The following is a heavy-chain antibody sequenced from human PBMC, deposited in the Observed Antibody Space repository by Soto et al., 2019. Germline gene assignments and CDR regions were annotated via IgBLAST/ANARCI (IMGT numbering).Heavy chain of an antibody. J-gene: IGHJ1*01. CDR1: GGSISSSNW. CDR2: IYHSGST. Sequence: PSETLSLTCTVSGGSISSSNWWSWVRQPPGKGLEWIGEIYHSGSTNYNPSLKSRVTISVDKSKNQFSLKLSSVTAADTAVYYCASPAGTAVAGHEYFQHWGQGTLVTVSS. V-gene: IGHV4-4*02. D-gene: IGHD6-19*01. CDR3: ASPAGTAVAGHEYFQH.